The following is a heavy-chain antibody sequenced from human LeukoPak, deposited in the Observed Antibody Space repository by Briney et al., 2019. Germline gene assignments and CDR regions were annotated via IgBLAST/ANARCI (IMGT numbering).Heavy chain of an antibody. J-gene: IGHJ6*02. Sequence: SETLSLTCTVSGGPISSYYWSWIRQPPGKGLEWIGYIYYSGSTNYNPSLKSRVTISVDTSKNQFSLKLSSVTAADTAVYYCARTYYDFWSGYHINPIYYYGMDVWGQGTTVTVSS. CDR1: GGPISSYY. D-gene: IGHD3-3*01. V-gene: IGHV4-59*01. CDR2: IYYSGST. CDR3: ARTYYDFWSGYHINPIYYYGMDV.